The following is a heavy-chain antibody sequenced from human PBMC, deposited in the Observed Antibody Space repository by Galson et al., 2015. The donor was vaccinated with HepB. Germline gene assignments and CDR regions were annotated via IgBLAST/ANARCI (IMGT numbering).Heavy chain of an antibody. D-gene: IGHD6-19*01. Sequence: SLRLSCAASGFTFSSYAMHWVRQAPGKGLEWVAVISYDGSNKYYADSVKGRFTISRDNSKNTLYLQMNSLRAEDTAVYYCARGGVYSSGWTDAFDIWGQGTMVTVSS. CDR2: ISYDGSNK. V-gene: IGHV3-30-3*01. J-gene: IGHJ3*02. CDR1: GFTFSSYA. CDR3: ARGGVYSSGWTDAFDI.